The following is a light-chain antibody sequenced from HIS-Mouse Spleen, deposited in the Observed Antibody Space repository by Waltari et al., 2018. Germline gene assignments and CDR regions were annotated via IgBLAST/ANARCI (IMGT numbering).Light chain of an antibody. CDR3: SSYTSSSSWV. J-gene: IGLJ3*02. CDR2: EVS. CDR1: SSDVGGYNY. Sequence: QSALTQPASVSGSPGQSITISCTGTSSDVGGYNYVSWYQQHPGKAPKLMIYEVSTRPSGVSKRFSGSKSGNTASLTISGLQAEDEADYYCSSYTSSSSWVFGGGTKLTVL. V-gene: IGLV2-14*01.